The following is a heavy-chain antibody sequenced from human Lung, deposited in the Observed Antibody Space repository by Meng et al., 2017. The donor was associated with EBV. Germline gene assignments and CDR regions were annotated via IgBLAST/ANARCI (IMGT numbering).Heavy chain of an antibody. J-gene: IGHJ5*02. CDR1: GGSISSSNW. CDR3: ARASYGSGSPLGESWFDP. CDR2: IYHSGIT. Sequence: PGQCKPSGPLSLTCPVSGGSISSSNWWSWVRQPPGKGLEWIGKIYHSGITIYNPSLKSRVTISVDNSKNQFSLKLNSMTAADTAVYYCARASYGSGSPLGESWFDPWGQGTLVTVSS. D-gene: IGHD3-10*01. V-gene: IGHV4-4*02.